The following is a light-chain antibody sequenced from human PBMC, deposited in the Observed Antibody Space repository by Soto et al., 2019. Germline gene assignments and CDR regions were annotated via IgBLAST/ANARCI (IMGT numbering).Light chain of an antibody. CDR1: RNDVGTYNL. CDR3: CSYGRSVV. J-gene: IGLJ2*01. CDR2: EAS. Sequence: QSVLTQPASVSGSPGQSITISCTGIRNDVGTYNLVSWYQHHPGKAPKLIIYEASKRPSGVPNRFSGSKSANTASLTISGLHAEAEADYYCCSYGRSVVFGGGTKLTVL. V-gene: IGLV2-23*01.